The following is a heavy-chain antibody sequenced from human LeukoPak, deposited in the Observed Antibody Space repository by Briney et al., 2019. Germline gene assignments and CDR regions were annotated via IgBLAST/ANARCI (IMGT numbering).Heavy chain of an antibody. CDR2: INTNTGNP. CDR3: ARDQAYSSSRNYYYYGTDV. D-gene: IGHD6-13*01. V-gene: IGHV7-4-1*02. J-gene: IGHJ6*02. Sequence: VASVNVSCKACGYTFTSFAMNWVRRAPGQGLEWMGWINTNTGNPTYAQGFTGRFVFSLDTSANTAHLQISSLKAEDTAVYYCARDQAYSSSRNYYYYGTDVWGQGTTVTVSS. CDR1: GYTFTSFA.